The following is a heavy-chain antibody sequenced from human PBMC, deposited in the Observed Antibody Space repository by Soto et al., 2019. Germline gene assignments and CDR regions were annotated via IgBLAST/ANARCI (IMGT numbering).Heavy chain of an antibody. CDR2: INHSGST. CDR3: ARGGYCSGGSCYALSDY. V-gene: IGHV4-34*01. Sequence: QVQLQQWGAGLLKPSETLSLTCAVYGGSFSGYYWSWIRQPPGKGLEWIGEINHSGSTNYNPSLKSRVTISVDTSKNQSALKRTSVTAAATAVYYCARGGYCSGGSCYALSDYWGQGTLVTVSS. D-gene: IGHD2-15*01. CDR1: GGSFSGYY. J-gene: IGHJ4*02.